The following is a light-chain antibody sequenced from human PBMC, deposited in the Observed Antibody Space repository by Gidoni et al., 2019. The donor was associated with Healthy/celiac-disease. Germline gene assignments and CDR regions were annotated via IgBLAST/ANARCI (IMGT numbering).Light chain of an antibody. CDR3: QKYNSAPRT. J-gene: IGKJ1*01. CDR1: QGISNY. CDR2: AAS. V-gene: IGKV1-27*01. Sequence: DIQITQSPSSLSASVGDRVTITCLASQGISNYLAWYQQKPGKVPKLLIYAASTLQSGVPSRFSGSGSGTDFTLTISSLQPEDVATYYCQKYNSAPRTFGQGTKVEIK.